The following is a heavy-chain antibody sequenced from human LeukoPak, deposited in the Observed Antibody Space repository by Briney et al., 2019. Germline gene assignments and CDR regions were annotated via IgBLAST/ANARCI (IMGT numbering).Heavy chain of an antibody. J-gene: IGHJ6*04. CDR3: ARRDIVVVPASILGAFDI. D-gene: IGHD2-2*02. CDR2: INWNGGST. V-gene: IGHV3-20*04. CDR1: GFTFSDYY. Sequence: GGSLRLSCAASGFTFSDYYMSWVRQAPGKGLEWVSGINWNGGSTGYADSVKGRFTISRDNAKNSLYLQMNSLRAEDTALYYCARRDIVVVPASILGAFDIWGKGTTVTVSS.